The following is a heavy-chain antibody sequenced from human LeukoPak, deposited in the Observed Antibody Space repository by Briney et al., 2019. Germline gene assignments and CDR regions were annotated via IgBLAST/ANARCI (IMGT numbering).Heavy chain of an antibody. CDR1: GFTFSNHG. J-gene: IGHJ4*02. CDR3: WATSYGSGSYYLNDY. V-gene: IGHV3-30*02. CDR2: IWYDGSNK. D-gene: IGHD3-10*01. Sequence: GGSLRLSCEASGFTFSNHGMHWVRQAPGKGLEWVAFIWYDGSNKHYADSVKGRFTISRDNSKNTLYLQMISLRAEDTAVYYCWATSYGSGSYYLNDYWGQGNLVAVSS.